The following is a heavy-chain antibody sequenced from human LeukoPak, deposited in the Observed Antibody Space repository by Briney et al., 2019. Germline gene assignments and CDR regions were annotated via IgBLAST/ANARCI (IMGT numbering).Heavy chain of an antibody. Sequence: GESLKISCKGSGYSFTNYWIGWVRQMPGKGLEGMGIVYPGDPDTRYSPSLQGQVTISADQSISTAYLQWSSLKASDTAIYYCAGRLSSRWHDDYWGQGTLVTVSS. V-gene: IGHV5-51*01. J-gene: IGHJ4*02. CDR2: VYPGDPDT. D-gene: IGHD6-13*01. CDR3: AGRLSSRWHDDY. CDR1: GYSFTNYW.